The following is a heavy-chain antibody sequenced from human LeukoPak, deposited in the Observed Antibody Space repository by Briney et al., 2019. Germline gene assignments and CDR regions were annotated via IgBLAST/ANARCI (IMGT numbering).Heavy chain of an antibody. CDR1: GFTVSSNY. J-gene: IGHJ4*02. D-gene: IGHD1-26*01. V-gene: IGHV3-66*01. CDR2: IYSGGST. CDR3: ARGYNSRAATTDCCPFDY. Sequence: GGSLRLSCAASGFTVSSNYMSWVRQAPGKGLEWVSLIYSGGSTYYADSVKGRFTISRDNSRNTLYLQMNSLRAEDTAVYFCARGYNSRAATTDCCPFDYWGQGTLVTVSS.